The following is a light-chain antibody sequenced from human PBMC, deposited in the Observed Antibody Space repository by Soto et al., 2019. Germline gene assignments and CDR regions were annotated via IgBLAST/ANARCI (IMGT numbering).Light chain of an antibody. V-gene: IGKV1-39*01. CDR3: QRSYKTPRFT. Sequence: DIQMTQSPSSLSASVGDRVTITCRASQSISSYLNWYQQKPGKAPKLLIYAASSLQSGVPSRFSGSGSGTDFTLTISSLQPEDFATYYCQRSYKTPRFTFGPGTKVD. J-gene: IGKJ3*01. CDR1: QSISSY. CDR2: AAS.